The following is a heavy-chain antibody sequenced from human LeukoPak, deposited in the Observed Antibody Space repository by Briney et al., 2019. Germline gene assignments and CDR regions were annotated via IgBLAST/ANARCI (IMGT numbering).Heavy chain of an antibody. CDR3: AKAASSSWPSYYYGMDV. CDR1: GFTFSRHA. J-gene: IGHJ6*02. D-gene: IGHD6-13*01. Sequence: GGSLRLSCAASGFTFSRHAMSWVRLAPGRGLEWVSAISGSDGNTYHADSVKGRFTISRDNAKNSLYLQMNSLRAEDTAVYYCAKAASSSWPSYYYGMDVWGQGTTVTVSS. V-gene: IGHV3-23*01. CDR2: ISGSDGNT.